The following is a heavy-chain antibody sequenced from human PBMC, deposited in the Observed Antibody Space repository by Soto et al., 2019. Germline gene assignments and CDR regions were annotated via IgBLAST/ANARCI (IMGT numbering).Heavy chain of an antibody. D-gene: IGHD3-3*01. J-gene: IGHJ4*02. CDR1: GYSFISHD. V-gene: IGHV1-8*01. Sequence: VQLVQSGPEVKKPGASVKVSCKASGYSFISHDINWVRQAPGQGLERMGWMNPNSGIAGYAQKFEGRVIMTRNTSISTAYMEVSGLRSEDTAMYYCASLGVTMVDYWGQGTLITVSS. CDR2: MNPNSGIA. CDR3: ASLGVTMVDY.